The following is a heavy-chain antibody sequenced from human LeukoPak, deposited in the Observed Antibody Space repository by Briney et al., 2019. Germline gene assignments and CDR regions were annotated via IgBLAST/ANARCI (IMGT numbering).Heavy chain of an antibody. CDR1: GYTFTSYY. CDR3: AREVTRDTNWFDP. Sequence: ASVKVSCKASGYTFTSYYMHWVRQAPGQGLEWMGIINPSGGSTSYAQKFQGRVTMTRDMSTSTVYMELSSLRSEDMAVYYCAREVTRDTNWFDPWGQGTLVTVSS. V-gene: IGHV1-46*01. CDR2: INPSGGST. D-gene: IGHD3-10*01. J-gene: IGHJ5*02.